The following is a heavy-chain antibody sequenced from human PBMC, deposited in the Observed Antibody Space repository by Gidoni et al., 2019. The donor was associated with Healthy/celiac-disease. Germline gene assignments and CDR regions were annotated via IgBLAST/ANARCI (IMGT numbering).Heavy chain of an antibody. J-gene: IGHJ5*02. D-gene: IGHD6-19*01. CDR1: GGSISSSSYY. CDR2: IYYSGST. CDR3: ARDPSFSVAGTSNWFDP. Sequence: QLQLQESGPGLVKPSETLSLTCTVSGGSISSSSYYWGWIRQPPGKGLEWIGSIYYSGSTYYNPSLKSRVTISVDTSKNQFSLKLSSVTAADTAVYYCARDPSFSVAGTSNWFDPWGQGTLVTVSS. V-gene: IGHV4-39*07.